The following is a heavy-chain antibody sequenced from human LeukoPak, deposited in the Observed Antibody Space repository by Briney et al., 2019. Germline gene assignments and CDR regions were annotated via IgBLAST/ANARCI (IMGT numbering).Heavy chain of an antibody. CDR1: GDSVSSNSAA. Sequence: SQTLSLTCAISGDSVSSNSAAWNWIRQSPSRGLEWLGRTYYRSKWYNDYAVSVKSRITINPDTSKNQFSLQLNSVTPEDTAVYYCARDSHCSSTSCYFVPYYYYYGMDVWGKGTTVTVPS. D-gene: IGHD2-2*01. CDR2: TYYRSKWYN. J-gene: IGHJ6*04. CDR3: ARDSHCSSTSCYFVPYYYYYGMDV. V-gene: IGHV6-1*01.